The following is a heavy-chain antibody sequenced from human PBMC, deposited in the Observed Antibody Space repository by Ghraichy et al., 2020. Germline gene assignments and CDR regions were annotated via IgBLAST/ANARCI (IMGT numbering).Heavy chain of an antibody. V-gene: IGHV4-4*08. CDR1: GASINNYY. D-gene: IGHD3-22*01. Sequence: SETLSLTCTVSGASINNYYWSWIRQPPGKGLEFIGFIDFNGYTDHNPSLKGRVIVSSDTSKNQFYLKLTSVTAADTALYYCARTSYDNRQGGFHYWNFDLWGRGTFVTVSS. J-gene: IGHJ2*01. CDR3: ARTSYDNRQGGFHYWNFDL. CDR2: IDFNGYT.